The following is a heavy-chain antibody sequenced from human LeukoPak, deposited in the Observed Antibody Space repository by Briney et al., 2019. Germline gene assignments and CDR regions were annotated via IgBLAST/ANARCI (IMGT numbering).Heavy chain of an antibody. V-gene: IGHV1-24*01. CDR1: GDTVTGFS. D-gene: IGHD5-18*01. J-gene: IGHJ4*02. CDR3: ATGYTYDYSLY. CDR2: FDPEDGAR. Sequence: GASVKVSCKVSGDTVTGFSIHWVRQAPGHGLEWMGGFDPEDGARIFAQKFQGRVTMTEDRSTDTAYMDLSSLRSEDTAVYYCATGYTYDYSLYWGQGTLVTVSS.